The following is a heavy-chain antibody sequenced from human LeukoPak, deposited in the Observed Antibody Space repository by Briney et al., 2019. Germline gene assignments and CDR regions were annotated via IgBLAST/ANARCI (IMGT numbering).Heavy chain of an antibody. J-gene: IGHJ4*02. V-gene: IGHV4-4*07. CDR1: GCTIISYF. CDR2: IYSIGSK. CDR3: ARDRNWLQGGGTDY. Sequence: SETLSLNCTGSGCTIISYFWRWIRQPAAKRLEWIGRIYSIGSKKYNPSLMSRVTMSVYTSKNHVSVKLSTVTPADTAVDYFARDRNWLQGGGTDYWGQGTLATVS. D-gene: IGHD5-24*01.